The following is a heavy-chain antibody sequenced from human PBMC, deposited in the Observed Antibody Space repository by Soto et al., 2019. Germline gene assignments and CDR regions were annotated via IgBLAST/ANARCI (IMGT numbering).Heavy chain of an antibody. CDR3: ARGPNPSIAVADY. V-gene: IGHV4-39*01. D-gene: IGHD6-19*01. Sequence: SETLSLTCSVSGGSISSGTYYWGWIRQPPGKGLEWIGTINYSGSTNYNPSLKSRVTISVDTSKNQFSLKLSSVTAAVTAVYCCARGPNPSIAVADYWGQGTLVTVSS. CDR1: GGSISSGTYY. J-gene: IGHJ4*02. CDR2: INYSGST.